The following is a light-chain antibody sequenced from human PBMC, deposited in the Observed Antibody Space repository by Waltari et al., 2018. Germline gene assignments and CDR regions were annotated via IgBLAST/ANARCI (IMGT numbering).Light chain of an antibody. Sequence: QSALTQPASVSGSPGQSITLSCTGTSSDVGGYNSASWYQQHPGKAPKLMIYEVSNRPSGVSNRFSGSKSGNTASLTISGLQAEDEADYYCSSYTSSSNWVFGGGTKLTVL. CDR1: SSDVGGYNS. CDR2: EVS. J-gene: IGLJ3*02. V-gene: IGLV2-14*01. CDR3: SSYTSSSNWV.